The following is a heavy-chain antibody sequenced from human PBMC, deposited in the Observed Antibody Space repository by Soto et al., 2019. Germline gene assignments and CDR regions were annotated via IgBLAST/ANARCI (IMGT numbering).Heavy chain of an antibody. D-gene: IGHD6-19*01. V-gene: IGHV1-18*01. Sequence: QVQLVQSGAEVKKPGASVTVSCKASGYTFTNYGINWVRQAPGQGLEWMGRISAYSGHTNYAQKLQDRVTMTTDTSTSTAYMELRSLRSDDTAVYYCARRPHLADNVELDYWGQGTLVTVSS. CDR3: ARRPHLADNVELDY. CDR2: ISAYSGHT. J-gene: IGHJ4*02. CDR1: GYTFTNYG.